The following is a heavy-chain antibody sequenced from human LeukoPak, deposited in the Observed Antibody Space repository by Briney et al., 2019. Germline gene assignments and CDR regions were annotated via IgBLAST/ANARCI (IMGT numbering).Heavy chain of an antibody. D-gene: IGHD5-12*01. CDR3: ARGFIVATIFDAFDI. CDR1: VGSLSSGGYY. Sequence: SQTLSLTRTLSVGSLSSGGYYWSWVSPHPGKGLEWVGYICYGGVTVYNPSLNSRLIISVDTSKNQFSLKLSSVTAADTAVYYCARGFIVATIFDAFDIWGQGTMVTVSS. V-gene: IGHV4-31*03. J-gene: IGHJ3*02. CDR2: ICYGGVT.